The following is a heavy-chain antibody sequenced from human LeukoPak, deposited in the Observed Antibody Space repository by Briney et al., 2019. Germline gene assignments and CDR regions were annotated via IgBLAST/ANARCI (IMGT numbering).Heavy chain of an antibody. CDR2: INPNSGGT. Sequence: GASVKVSCKASGYTFTSYDINWVRQATGQGLEWMGWINPNSGGTNYAQKFQGRVTMTRDTSISTAYMELSRLRSDDTAVYYCARVCAMDLCYWGQGTLVTVSS. J-gene: IGHJ4*02. V-gene: IGHV1-2*02. CDR1: GYTFTSYD. CDR3: ARVCAMDLCY. D-gene: IGHD3/OR15-3a*01.